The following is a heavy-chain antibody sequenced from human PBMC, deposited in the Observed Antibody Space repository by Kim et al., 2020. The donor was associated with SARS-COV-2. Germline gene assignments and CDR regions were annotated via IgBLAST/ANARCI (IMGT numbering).Heavy chain of an antibody. Sequence: SETLSLTCSVSGGSIRSGGKFWTWIRQHPAKGLESIGYISYSGNSHYSPSLRSRVSISLQTSENQFSLELTSVTAADTAVYYGARGQPLDYWGQGILVTV. CDR1: GGSIRSGGKF. CDR2: ISYSGNS. CDR3: ARGQPLDY. D-gene: IGHD2-2*01. J-gene: IGHJ4*02. V-gene: IGHV4-31*03.